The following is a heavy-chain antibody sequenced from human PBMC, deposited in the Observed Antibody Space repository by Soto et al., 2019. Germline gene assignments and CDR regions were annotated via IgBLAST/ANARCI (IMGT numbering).Heavy chain of an antibody. CDR1: GFTFSGST. CDR2: IRSKAYSYAT. CDR3: TRLGTTMIEISLDAFDI. J-gene: IGHJ3*02. D-gene: IGHD3-22*01. V-gene: IGHV3-73*01. Sequence: PGGSLRLSCTASGFTFSGSTMHWVRQASGKGLEWVGRIRSKAYSYATAYAASVKGRFTISRDDSENTAYLQMNSLKTEDTAVYYCTRLGTTMIEISLDAFDIWGQGTVVTVSS.